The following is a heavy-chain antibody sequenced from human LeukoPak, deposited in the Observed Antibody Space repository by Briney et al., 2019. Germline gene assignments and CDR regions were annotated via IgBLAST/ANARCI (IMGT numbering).Heavy chain of an antibody. J-gene: IGHJ3*02. Sequence: SETLSLTCTASGGTISSHYWRWIRQPPGKGLEWIGCIYYHGSTKNYPSLKSRVTISTDTFKNQCSLEPSSVTAADTAVYYCAREVYYYDSSGYLIRASDIWGQGTMVTVSS. D-gene: IGHD3-22*01. CDR1: GGTISSHY. CDR3: AREVYYYDSSGYLIRASDI. CDR2: IYYHGST. V-gene: IGHV4-59*11.